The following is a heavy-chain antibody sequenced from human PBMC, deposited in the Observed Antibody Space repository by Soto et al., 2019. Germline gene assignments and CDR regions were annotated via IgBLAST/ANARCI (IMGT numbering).Heavy chain of an antibody. CDR1: GFTFSSYS. V-gene: IGHV3-21*01. J-gene: IGHJ6*02. Sequence: GGSLRLSCAASGFTFSSYSMNWVRQAPGKGLEWVSSISSSSSYIYYADSVKGRFTISRDNAKNSLYLQMNSLRAEDTAVYYFFRARSAFIEHMDFWGQGTKVPVSS. CDR3: FRARSAFIEHMDF. D-gene: IGHD3-10*01. CDR2: ISSSSSYI.